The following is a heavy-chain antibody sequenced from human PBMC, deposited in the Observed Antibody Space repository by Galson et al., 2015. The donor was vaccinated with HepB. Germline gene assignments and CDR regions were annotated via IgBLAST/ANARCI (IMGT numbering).Heavy chain of an antibody. J-gene: IGHJ2*01. CDR1: GFTFSSYG. CDR2: IWDDGSNK. D-gene: IGHD5-24*01. V-gene: IGHV3-33*01. CDR3: ARDLEGGLYFDL. Sequence: SLRLSSAASGFTFSSYGMHWVRQAPGKGLEWVAVIWDDGSNKYYADSVKGRFTISRDNSKNTLYLQMNSLRAEDTAVYYCARDLEGGLYFDLWGRGTLVTVSS.